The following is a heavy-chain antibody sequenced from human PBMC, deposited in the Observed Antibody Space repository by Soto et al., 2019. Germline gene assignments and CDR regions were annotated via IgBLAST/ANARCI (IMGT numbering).Heavy chain of an antibody. CDR2: INPNSGGT. Sequence: GASVKVSCKASGYTFTGYYMHWVRQAPGQGLEWMGWINPNSGGTNYAQKFQGWVTMTRDTSISTAYMELSRLRSDDTAVYYCARSPYCTNGVCHGDYWGQGTLVTVSS. CDR1: GYTFTGYY. J-gene: IGHJ4*02. CDR3: ARSPYCTNGVCHGDY. D-gene: IGHD2-8*01. V-gene: IGHV1-2*04.